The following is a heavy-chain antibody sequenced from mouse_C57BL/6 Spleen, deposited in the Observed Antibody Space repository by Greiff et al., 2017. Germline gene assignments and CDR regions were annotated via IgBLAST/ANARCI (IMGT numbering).Heavy chain of an antibody. V-gene: IGHV1-15*01. J-gene: IGHJ2*01. CDR1: GYTFTDYE. CDR2: IDPETGGT. CDR3: TRWYSEDY. D-gene: IGHD1-1*02. Sequence: QVHVKQSGAELVRPGASVTLSCKASGYTFTDYEMHWVKQTPVHGLEWIGAIDPETGGTAYTQKFKGKAILTADKSSSTAYMELRSLTSEDSAGYYCTRWYSEDYWGQGTTLTVSS.